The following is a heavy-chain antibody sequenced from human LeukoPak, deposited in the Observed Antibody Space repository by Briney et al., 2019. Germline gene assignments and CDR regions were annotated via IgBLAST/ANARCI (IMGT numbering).Heavy chain of an antibody. Sequence: GGSLRLSCAASGFTFSTYSINWVRQAPGKGLEWVALISYDGGDKYCAESMKGRITISRDNAENTLYLQMNNLRPDDTAFYFCVKEGVEYSYSYGDYWGQETLVTVSS. D-gene: IGHD3-16*01. V-gene: IGHV3-30*18. CDR3: VKEGVEYSYSYGDY. CDR1: GFTFSTYS. J-gene: IGHJ4*02. CDR2: ISYDGGDK.